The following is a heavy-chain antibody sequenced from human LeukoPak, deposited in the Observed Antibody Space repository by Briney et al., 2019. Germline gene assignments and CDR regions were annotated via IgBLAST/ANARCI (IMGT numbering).Heavy chain of an antibody. J-gene: IGHJ5*02. CDR1: GGSISSGGYY. Sequence: SETLSLTCTVSGGSISSGGYYWSWIRQHPGKGLEWIGYIYYSGSTYYNPSLKSRVTISVDTSKNQFSLKLSSVTAADTAVYYCARVGGKDILTGHNWFDPWGQGTLVTVSS. CDR2: IYYSGST. CDR3: ARVGGKDILTGHNWFDP. V-gene: IGHV4-31*03. D-gene: IGHD3-9*01.